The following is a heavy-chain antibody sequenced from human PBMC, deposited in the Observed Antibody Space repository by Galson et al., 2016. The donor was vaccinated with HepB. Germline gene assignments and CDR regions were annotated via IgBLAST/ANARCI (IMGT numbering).Heavy chain of an antibody. V-gene: IGHV3-23*01. D-gene: IGHD6-13*01. CDR1: GFTFSSYA. CDR3: ARYSDSWAPFYY. CDR2: ISGSGANT. J-gene: IGHJ4*02. Sequence: SLRLSCAASGFTFSSYAMTWVRQAPGKGLEWVSGISGSGANTYYANAVKGRFTISRDNSNNTLYLQVNSLRAEDTALYFCARYSDSWAPFYYWGQGSLVTVSP.